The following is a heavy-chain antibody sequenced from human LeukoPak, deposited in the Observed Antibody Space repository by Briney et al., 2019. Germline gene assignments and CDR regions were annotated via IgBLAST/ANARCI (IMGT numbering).Heavy chain of an antibody. D-gene: IGHD2-2*01. CDR1: LASTSSSSYY. CDR3: AKRYCSSTTCYDDRGVFDY. Sequence: SETLSLTCTVSLASTSSSSYYWGRIRQPPGKGLEWIGNIYHSGSTYYNPSLKTRVTISVDTPKNHFSLKLSSVTAADTAVYYCAKRYCSSTTCYDDRGVFDYWGQGGMVSVSS. CDR2: IYHSGST. J-gene: IGHJ4*02. V-gene: IGHV4-39*02.